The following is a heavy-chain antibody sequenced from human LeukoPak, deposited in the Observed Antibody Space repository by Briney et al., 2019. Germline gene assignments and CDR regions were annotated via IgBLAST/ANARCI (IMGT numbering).Heavy chain of an antibody. Sequence: SETLSLTCTVSGGSVSSGSYYWSWIRQPPGKGLEWIGYIYYSGSTNYNPSLKSRVIISVDTSKNQFSLKLSSVTAADTAVYYCARTPRYDILTGYLGEGAFDIWGQGTMVTVSS. CDR2: IYYSGST. D-gene: IGHD3-9*01. J-gene: IGHJ3*02. CDR3: ARTPRYDILTGYLGEGAFDI. V-gene: IGHV4-61*01. CDR1: GGSVSSGSYY.